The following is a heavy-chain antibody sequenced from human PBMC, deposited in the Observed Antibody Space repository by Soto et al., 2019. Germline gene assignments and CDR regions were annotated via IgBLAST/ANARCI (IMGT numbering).Heavy chain of an antibody. CDR1: GGTSTRYA. CDR2: IVPVFGTS. J-gene: IGHJ4*02. V-gene: IGHV1-69*06. D-gene: IGHD3-3*01. CDR3: NRGSEYDFWSGYL. Sequence: QERLVQSGAEVRKPGSSVKVSCKVTGGTSTRYAINWVRQAPGQGLGGMGGIVPVFGTSKYAQKFQGRVTITADTSTNIAYMELRSLRSEDTAVYYCNRGSEYDFWSGYLWGQGTLVSVSS.